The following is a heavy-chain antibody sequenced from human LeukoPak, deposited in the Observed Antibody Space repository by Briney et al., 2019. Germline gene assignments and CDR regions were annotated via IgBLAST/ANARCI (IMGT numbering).Heavy chain of an antibody. CDR3: AKGYSSSWFSNWFDP. CDR1: GFTFSSYG. V-gene: IGHV3-30*02. D-gene: IGHD6-13*01. CDR2: IRYDGSNK. Sequence: PGGSLRLSCAASGFTFSSYGMHWVRQAPGKGLEWVAFIRYDGSNKYYADSVKGRFTISGDNSKNTLYLQMNSLRAEDTAVYYCAKGYSSSWFSNWFDPWGQGTLVTVSS. J-gene: IGHJ5*02.